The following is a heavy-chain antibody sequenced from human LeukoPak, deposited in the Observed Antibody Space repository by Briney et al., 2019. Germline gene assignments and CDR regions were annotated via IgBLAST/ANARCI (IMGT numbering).Heavy chain of an antibody. Sequence: ASVKVSCKASGYTFTGYYMHWVRQAPGQGLEWTGWINPNSGGTNYAQKFQGRVTMTRDTSISTAYMELSRLRSDDTAVYYCARPYCSGGSCSNWFDPWGQGTLVTVSS. CDR1: GYTFTGYY. CDR3: ARPYCSGGSCSNWFDP. CDR2: INPNSGGT. J-gene: IGHJ5*02. V-gene: IGHV1-2*02. D-gene: IGHD2-15*01.